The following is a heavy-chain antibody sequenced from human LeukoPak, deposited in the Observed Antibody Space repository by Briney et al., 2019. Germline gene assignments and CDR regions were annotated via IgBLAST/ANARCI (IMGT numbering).Heavy chain of an antibody. V-gene: IGHV3-30*19. CDR1: GFPFSYYG. J-gene: IGHJ6*03. CDR2: ISYDGSNK. CDR3: ARDSVFTSAADAYYYMDV. D-gene: IGHD3-16*01. Sequence: GGSLRLSCAASGFPFSYYGFHWVRQAPGKGLEWVAVISYDGSNKYYADSVKGRFTISRDNSKNTLYLQMNSLRAEDTAVYYCARDSVFTSAADAYYYMDVWGKGTTVTVSS.